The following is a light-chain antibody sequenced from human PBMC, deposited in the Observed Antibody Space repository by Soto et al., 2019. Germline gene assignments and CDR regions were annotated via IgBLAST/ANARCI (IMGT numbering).Light chain of an antibody. CDR3: QQYAKSST. CDR2: DAT. CDR1: HNIERW. J-gene: IGKJ1*01. V-gene: IGKV1-5*01. Sequence: IQMTQSPSTLPASVGDRVTITCRASHNIERWMAWYQQKRGRAPSLLIFDATTLHSGVPSRFSGGGSGTEFTLTINGLQPDDFATYYCQQYAKSSTVGRGTKVDIK.